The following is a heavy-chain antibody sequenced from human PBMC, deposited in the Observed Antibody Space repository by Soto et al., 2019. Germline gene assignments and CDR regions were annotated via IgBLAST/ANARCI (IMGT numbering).Heavy chain of an antibody. V-gene: IGHV3-15*01. D-gene: IGHD2-15*01. J-gene: IGHJ4*02. CDR2: IKGKSDGGTT. CDR3: RWALHCTSGSCIDY. CDR1: GFTFSHAW. Sequence: EVELVESGGGLVKPGESLRLSCAASGFTFSHAWMSWVRQAPGKGLEWVGRIKGKSDGGTTDYASPAKGRFTISRDDSENMLFLQMNSLKTDDTAVYYCRWALHCTSGSCIDYWGQGTLVTVSS.